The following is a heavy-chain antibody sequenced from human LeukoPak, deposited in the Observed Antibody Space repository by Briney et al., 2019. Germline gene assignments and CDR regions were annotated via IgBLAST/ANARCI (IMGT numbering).Heavy chain of an antibody. CDR3: APTEWYGGY. CDR2: ISWNSGSI. V-gene: IGHV3-9*01. D-gene: IGHD2-8*01. CDR1: GFTFDDYA. Sequence: PGGSLRLSCAASGFTFDDYAMHWVRQAPGKGLEWVSGISWNSGSIGYADSVKGRFTISRDNAKNSLYLQMNSLRAEDTAVYYCAPTEWYGGYWGQGTLVTVSS. J-gene: IGHJ4*02.